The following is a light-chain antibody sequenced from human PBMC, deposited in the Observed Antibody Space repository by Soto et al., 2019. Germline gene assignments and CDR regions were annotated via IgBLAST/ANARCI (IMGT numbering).Light chain of an antibody. CDR3: SSYTSSSTYV. CDR2: DVS. CDR1: SSEVGGYNY. V-gene: IGLV2-14*01. Sequence: QSVLTQPASVSWSPGQSITISCTGTSSEVGGYNYVSWYQQHPGKAPKLMIYDVSNRPPGVSSRFSGSKSGNTASLTISGLQAEDEADYYCSSYTSSSTYVFGIGTKSPS. J-gene: IGLJ1*01.